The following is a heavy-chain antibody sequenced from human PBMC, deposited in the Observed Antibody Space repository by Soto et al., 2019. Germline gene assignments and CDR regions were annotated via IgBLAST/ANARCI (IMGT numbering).Heavy chain of an antibody. D-gene: IGHD2-2*01. J-gene: IGHJ5*02. CDR1: GYTFSNYG. CDR3: ARVVPGAEAWFVP. V-gene: IGHV1-18*01. CDR2: ISLYSDGT. Sequence: QVQLVQSGGEVKRPGASVKVSCKTSGYTFSNYGITWVRQAPGQPLEWLGWISLYSDGTNYAQKFQGRVSMTTDTATTTASMDLRSLRSDDTAVYYCARVVPGAEAWFVPWGQGTLVTVSS.